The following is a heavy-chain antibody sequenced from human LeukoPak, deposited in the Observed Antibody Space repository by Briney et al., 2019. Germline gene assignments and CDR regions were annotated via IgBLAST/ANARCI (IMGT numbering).Heavy chain of an antibody. J-gene: IGHJ4*02. Sequence: ASVKVSCKASGYTFTGYYMHWVRQAPGQGLEWMGWINPNSGGTNYAQKFQGRVTMTRDTSISTAYMELSRLRSDDTAVYYCARVQTRGSYLDYWGQGTLVTVSS. CDR3: ARVQTRGSYLDY. CDR2: INPNSGGT. CDR1: GYTFTGYY. V-gene: IGHV1-2*02. D-gene: IGHD1-26*01.